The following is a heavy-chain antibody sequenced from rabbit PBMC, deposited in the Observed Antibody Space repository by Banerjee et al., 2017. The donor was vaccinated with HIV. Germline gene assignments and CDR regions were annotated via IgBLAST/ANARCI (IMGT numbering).Heavy chain of an antibody. CDR2: IYAGST. J-gene: IGHJ4*01. Sequence: QSLEESGGDLVKPGASLTLTCTASGFDFSSNAMCWVRQAPGKGLEWIGCIYAGSTYYASGAKGRFTISSTSSTTVTLQMTSLTGADTATYFCARDGSGGGGYIAALSLWGPGTLVTVS. CDR1: GFDFSSNA. CDR3: ARDGSGGGGYIAALSL. V-gene: IGHV1S40*01. D-gene: IGHD1-1*01.